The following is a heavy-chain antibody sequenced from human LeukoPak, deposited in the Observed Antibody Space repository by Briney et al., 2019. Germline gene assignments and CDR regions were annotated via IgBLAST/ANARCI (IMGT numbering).Heavy chain of an antibody. CDR3: VRGCSDTCYRFDY. D-gene: IGHD2-15*01. CDR1: GFTFNNYA. V-gene: IGHV3-23*01. Sequence: GGSLRLSCAAAGFTFNNYAMSWVRQAPGKGLKWVSGISSGGSTYYADSVKGRFTISRDNSKNTLYLQMNSLRAEDTAIYYCVRGCSDTCYRFDYWGQGTLVTASS. CDR2: ISSGGST. J-gene: IGHJ4*02.